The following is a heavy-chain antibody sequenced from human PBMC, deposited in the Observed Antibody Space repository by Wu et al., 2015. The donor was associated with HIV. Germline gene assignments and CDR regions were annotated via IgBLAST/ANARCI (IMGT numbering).Heavy chain of an antibody. V-gene: IGHV1-18*01. CDR1: GYTFTTYG. CDR2: NSAYDSKT. D-gene: IGHD6-19*01. J-gene: IGHJ1*01. CDR3: ARDQQWPTEYY. Sequence: QVQLVQSGAEVKKPGASVKVSCKTSGYTFTTYGISWVRQAPGQGLEWMGWNSAYDSKTQTMQTEVPGQSHHGTQKHIQTSTAYMELGSLRNLKDTAVYYCARDQQWPTEYY.